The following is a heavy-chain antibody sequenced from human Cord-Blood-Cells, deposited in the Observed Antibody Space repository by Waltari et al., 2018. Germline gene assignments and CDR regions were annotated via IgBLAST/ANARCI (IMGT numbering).Heavy chain of an antibody. D-gene: IGHD6-13*01. V-gene: IGHV4-34*01. CDR3: ARRIAAAVFGGDAFDI. Sequence: QVQLQQWGAGLLKPSETLSLTCAVYGGSFSGYYWSWIRQPPGKGLEWIGEINHSGSTNYNPSLKSRVTISVDTSKNQFSLKLSSVTAADTAVYYCARRIAAAVFGGDAFDIWGQGTMVTVSS. CDR2: INHSGST. CDR1: GGSFSGYY. J-gene: IGHJ3*02.